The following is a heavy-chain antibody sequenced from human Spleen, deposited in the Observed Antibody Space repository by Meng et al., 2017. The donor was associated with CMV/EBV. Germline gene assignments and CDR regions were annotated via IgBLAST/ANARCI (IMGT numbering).Heavy chain of an antibody. D-gene: IGHD2-2*01. J-gene: IGHJ4*02. Sequence: GESLKISCAASGFSFTTYTINWVRQAPGKGLEWVAFIRYDGSNKYYADSVKGRFTISRDNSKNTLYLQMNSLRAEDTAVYYCATLGYCSSISCYNGDYWGQGTLVTVSS. CDR1: GFSFTTYT. V-gene: IGHV3-30*02. CDR2: IRYDGSNK. CDR3: ATLGYCSSISCYNGDY.